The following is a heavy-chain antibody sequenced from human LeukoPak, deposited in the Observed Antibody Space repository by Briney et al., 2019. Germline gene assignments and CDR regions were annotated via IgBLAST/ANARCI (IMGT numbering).Heavy chain of an antibody. Sequence: GGSLRLSCAASEFTFSSYAMSWVRQAPGKGLEWVSTIGGGGEYTYYADSVKGRFIISRDNSKNTFYLQMNSLRAEDTAVYYCAKVLSGSQDYWGQGTLVTVFS. CDR1: EFTFSSYA. D-gene: IGHD1-26*01. CDR2: IGGGGEYT. V-gene: IGHV3-23*01. J-gene: IGHJ4*02. CDR3: AKVLSGSQDY.